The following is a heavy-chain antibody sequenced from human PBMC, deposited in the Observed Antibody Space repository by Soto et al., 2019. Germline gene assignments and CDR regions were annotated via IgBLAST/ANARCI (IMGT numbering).Heavy chain of an antibody. V-gene: IGHV3-21*06. Sequence: PGGSLRLSCAASGFTFTRYSMNWDRHDPGKGLDWASAISITTNYIYYVNSMKGRFTISRDNAKNSLYLEMNSLRAQDTAVYYCATESEDLTSNFDYWCQGTLDTVSP. J-gene: IGHJ4*02. CDR2: ISITTNYI. CDR3: ATESEDLTSNFDY. CDR1: GFTFTRYS.